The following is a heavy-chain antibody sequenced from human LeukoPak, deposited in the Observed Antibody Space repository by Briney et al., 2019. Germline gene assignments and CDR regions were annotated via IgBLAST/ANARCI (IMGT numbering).Heavy chain of an antibody. CDR1: GFAFHESA. Sequence: GRSLRLSCAASGFAFHESAMHWVRQASGKGPEWVSAISGSGGSTYYADSVKGRFTISRDNSKNTLYLQMNSLRAEDTAVYYCAKAPGFGELSPFDYWGQGTLVTVSS. J-gene: IGHJ4*02. CDR3: AKAPGFGELSPFDY. D-gene: IGHD3-10*01. V-gene: IGHV3-23*01. CDR2: ISGSGGST.